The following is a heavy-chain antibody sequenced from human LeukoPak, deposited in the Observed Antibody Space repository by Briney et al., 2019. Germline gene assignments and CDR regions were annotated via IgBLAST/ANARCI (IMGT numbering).Heavy chain of an antibody. Sequence: GGSLRLSCAASGFTFSNAWMSWVRQAPGKGLEWVGRIKSKTDGGTTDYAAPVKGRFTISRDDSKNTLYLQMNSLKTEDTAVYYCTSQGTHYYGSGRVDYWGQGTLVTVSS. J-gene: IGHJ4*02. CDR2: IKSKTDGGTT. V-gene: IGHV3-15*01. CDR1: GFTFSNAW. CDR3: TSQGTHYYGSGRVDY. D-gene: IGHD3-10*01.